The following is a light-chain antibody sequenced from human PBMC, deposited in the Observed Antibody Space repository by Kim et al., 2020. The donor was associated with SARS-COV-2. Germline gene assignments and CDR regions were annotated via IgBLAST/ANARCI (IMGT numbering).Light chain of an antibody. V-gene: IGLV1-40*01. CDR2: SSV. CDR3: QSYDSTLTGWV. CDR1: TSNIGTGYD. J-gene: IGLJ3*02. Sequence: QSVLTQPPSVSGAPGQRVTISCTGTTSNIGTGYDVYWYQQLPGRAPKLLIFSSVNRPSGVPDRFSGPKSGSSASLVISGLQAEDEGDYYCQSYDSTLTGWVFGGGTQLTVL.